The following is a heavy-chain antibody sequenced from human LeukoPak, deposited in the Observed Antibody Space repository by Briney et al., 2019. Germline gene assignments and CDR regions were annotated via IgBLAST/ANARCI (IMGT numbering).Heavy chain of an antibody. J-gene: IGHJ4*02. V-gene: IGHV3-23*01. CDR2: ISGSGGNT. CDR3: AKGSLGSWYFFDY. CDR1: GFTFSSYA. Sequence: PGGSLRLPCAASGFTFSSYAMSWVRQAPGKGPEWVSTISGSGGNTYYADSVKGRFTISRDNSKNTLWLQMNSLRAEDTALYYCAKGSLGSWYFFDYWGQGTLVTVSS. D-gene: IGHD6-13*01.